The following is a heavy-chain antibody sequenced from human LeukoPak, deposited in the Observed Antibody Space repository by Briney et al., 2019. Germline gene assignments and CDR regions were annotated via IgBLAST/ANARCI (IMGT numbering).Heavy chain of an antibody. V-gene: IGHV1-2*02. CDR3: ARDAGYSSGWYSSSDY. D-gene: IGHD6-19*01. J-gene: IGHJ4*02. CDR2: INPNSGGT. Sequence: ASVKVSSKASGYTFTGYYMHWVRQAPGQGLEWMGWINPNSGGTNYAQKFQGRVTMTRDTSISTAYMELSRLRSDDTAVYYCARDAGYSSGWYSSSDYWGQGTLVTVSS. CDR1: GYTFTGYY.